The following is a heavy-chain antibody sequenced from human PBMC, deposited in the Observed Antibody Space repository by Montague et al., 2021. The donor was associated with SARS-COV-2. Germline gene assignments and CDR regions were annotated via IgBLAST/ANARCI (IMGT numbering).Heavy chain of an antibody. CDR3: ARASSSWSGLDP. Sequence: SETLSLTCAVYGGSFSGYYWTWVRQPPGKGLEWKGESNHSGNTNYKPSLESRITMSVDTAKTLVSLNLTSVTAADTAVYYCARASSSWSGLDPWGQGTLVTVSS. J-gene: IGHJ5*02. D-gene: IGHD3-3*01. CDR1: GGSFSGYY. V-gene: IGHV4-34*01. CDR2: SNHSGNT.